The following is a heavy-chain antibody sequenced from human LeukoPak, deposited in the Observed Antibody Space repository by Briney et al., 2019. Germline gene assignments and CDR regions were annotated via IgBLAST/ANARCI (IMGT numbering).Heavy chain of an antibody. CDR2: IYYSGST. Sequence: SETLSLTCTVSGGSISSYYWSWIRQPPGKGLEWIGYIYYSGSTNYNPSLKSRVTISVDTSKNQFSLKLSSVTAADTAVYYCARGYIGASRAYGSGSNYYYYYMDVWGKGTTVTVSS. CDR3: ARGYIGASRAYGSGSNYYYYYMDV. J-gene: IGHJ6*03. V-gene: IGHV4-59*12. CDR1: GGSISSYY. D-gene: IGHD3-10*01.